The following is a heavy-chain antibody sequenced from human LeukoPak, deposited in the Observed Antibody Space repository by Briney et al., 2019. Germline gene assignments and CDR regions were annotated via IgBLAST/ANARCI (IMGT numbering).Heavy chain of an antibody. D-gene: IGHD5-18*01. CDR3: ARDCGDSYGYPTDYYYYYMDV. Sequence: PGGSLRLSCAASGFTFSSYSMNWVRQAPGKGLEWVSSISSSSSYIYYADSVKGRFTISRDNAKNSLYLQMNSLRAEDTAVYYCARDCGDSYGYPTDYYYYYMDVWGKGTTVTVSS. CDR2: ISSSSSYI. CDR1: GFTFSSYS. J-gene: IGHJ6*03. V-gene: IGHV3-21*01.